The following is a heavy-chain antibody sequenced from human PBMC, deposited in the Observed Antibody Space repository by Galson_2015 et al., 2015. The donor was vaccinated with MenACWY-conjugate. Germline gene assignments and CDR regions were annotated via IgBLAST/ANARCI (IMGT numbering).Heavy chain of an antibody. CDR1: GYTFTGYY. D-gene: IGHD3-10*01. CDR3: ARGPGTGYYYGMDV. Sequence: SVKVSCKASGYTFTGYYMHWVRQAPGQGLEWMGWINPNSGGTNYAQKFQGWVTMTRDTSISTAYMELSRLRSDDTAVYYCARGPGTGYYYGMDVWGQGTTVTVSS. CDR2: INPNSGGT. V-gene: IGHV1-2*04. J-gene: IGHJ6*02.